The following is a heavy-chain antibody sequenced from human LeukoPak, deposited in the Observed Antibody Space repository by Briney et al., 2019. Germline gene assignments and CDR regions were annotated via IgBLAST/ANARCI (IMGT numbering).Heavy chain of an antibody. V-gene: IGHV4-30-2*01. D-gene: IGHD7-27*01. J-gene: IGHJ4*02. CDR3: ARGPWGLPY. CDR2: IYHSGST. CDR1: GGSISSGGYY. Sequence: SETLSLTCTVSGGSISSGGYYWSWIRQPPGKGLEWIGYIYHSGSTYYNPSLKSRVTISVDRSKNQFSLKLSSVTAADTAVYYCARGPWGLPYWGQGTLFTVSS.